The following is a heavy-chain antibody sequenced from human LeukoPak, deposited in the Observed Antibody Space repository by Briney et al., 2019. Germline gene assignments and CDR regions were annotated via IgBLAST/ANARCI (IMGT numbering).Heavy chain of an antibody. CDR2: INHSGST. D-gene: IGHD3-16*02. CDR3: CMSGVWGSYRTKVDY. CDR1: GGSFSGYY. J-gene: IGHJ4*02. V-gene: IGHV4-34*03. Sequence: PSETLSLTCAVYGGSFSGYYWSWIRQPPGKGLEWIGEINHSGSTNYNPSLKSRVTISVDTSKNQFSLKLSSVTAADTAVYYCCMSGVWGSYRTKVDYWGQGTLVTVSS.